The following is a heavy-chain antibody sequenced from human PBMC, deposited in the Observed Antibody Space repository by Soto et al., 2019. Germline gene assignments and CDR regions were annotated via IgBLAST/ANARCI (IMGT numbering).Heavy chain of an antibody. CDR1: GGTFSSYA. D-gene: IGHD3-3*01. J-gene: IGHJ3*02. V-gene: IGHV1-69*06. CDR3: AREGRFLEWLSQNHDAFDI. Sequence: SVKGSSKASGGTFSSYAISWVRQAPVQGLEWMGGIIPIFGTANYAQKFQGRVTITADKSTSTAYMELSSLRSEDTAVYYCAREGRFLEWLSQNHDAFDIWGQGTMVTVSS. CDR2: IIPIFGTA.